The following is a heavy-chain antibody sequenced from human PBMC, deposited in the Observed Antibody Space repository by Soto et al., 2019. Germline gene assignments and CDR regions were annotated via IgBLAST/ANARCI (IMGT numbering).Heavy chain of an antibody. D-gene: IGHD4-17*01. CDR3: ARDTDLTLVTTLDY. CDR2: INASNGNT. Sequence: QVQLVQSGAEVKKPGASVKISCKASGYTFRAYPIYWVRQAPGQRLECMGWINASNGNTRYSEKFEGRVTFTRDTSATTAYMEFSSLRSEDTAVYFCARDTDLTLVTTLDYWGQGTPVTVPS. J-gene: IGHJ4*02. CDR1: GYTFRAYP. V-gene: IGHV1-3*01.